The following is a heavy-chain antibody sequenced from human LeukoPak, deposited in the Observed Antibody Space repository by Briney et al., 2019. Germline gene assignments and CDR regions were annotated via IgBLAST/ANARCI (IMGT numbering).Heavy chain of an antibody. J-gene: IGHJ4*02. Sequence: SETLSLTCTVSGGSISSYYWSWIRQPPGKGLEWIGYIYYSGSTNYNPSLESRVTISVDTSKNQFSLKLSSVTAADTAVYYCARWPYSYGYGEFDYWGQGTLVSVSS. D-gene: IGHD5-18*01. CDR1: GGSISSYY. V-gene: IGHV4-59*01. CDR2: IYYSGST. CDR3: ARWPYSYGYGEFDY.